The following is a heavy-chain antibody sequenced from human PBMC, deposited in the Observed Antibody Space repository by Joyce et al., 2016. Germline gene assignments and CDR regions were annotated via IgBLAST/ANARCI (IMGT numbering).Heavy chain of an antibody. CDR2: IWYDGSYK. CDR1: GFPFSNYG. Sequence: QVQLVDSGGGVVQPGRSRTFSCAASGFPFSNYGMDWVRQAPGKGLEWLALIWYDGSYKYYADSVKGRFSLSRDNSKNTFYMQMNSLRAEDTAVYYCARDQDPGSMDVWGQGTTVTVSS. J-gene: IGHJ6*02. V-gene: IGHV3-33*01. CDR3: ARDQDPGSMDV.